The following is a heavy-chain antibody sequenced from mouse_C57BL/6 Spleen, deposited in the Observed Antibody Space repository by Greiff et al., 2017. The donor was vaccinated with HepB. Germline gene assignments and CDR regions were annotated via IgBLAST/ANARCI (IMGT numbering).Heavy chain of an antibody. Sequence: VQLQQSGAELVKPGASVKLSCKASGYTFTSYWMHWVKQRPGRGLAWIGRIDPNRGGTKYNEKFKSKATLTVDKPSSPADLQLSSLTSEDSAVYYCARSRAYGSSPYAVDYWGQGTSVTVSS. CDR3: ARSRAYGSSPYAVDY. CDR2: IDPNRGGT. CDR1: GYTFTSYW. J-gene: IGHJ4*01. D-gene: IGHD1-1*01. V-gene: IGHV1-72*01.